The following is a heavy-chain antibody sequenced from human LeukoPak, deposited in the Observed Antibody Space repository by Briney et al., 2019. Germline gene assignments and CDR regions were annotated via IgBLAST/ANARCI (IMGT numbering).Heavy chain of an antibody. V-gene: IGHV3-30*18. CDR3: AKDYYGSGIDY. D-gene: IGHD3-10*01. CDR1: GFTFSSYG. CDR2: ISYDGSNK. J-gene: IGHJ4*02. Sequence: GRSLRLSGAASGFTFSSYGMHWVRQAPGKGLEWVAVISYDGSNKYYADSVKGRFTISRDNSKNTLYLQMNSLRAEDTAVYYCAKDYYGSGIDYWGQGTLVTVSS.